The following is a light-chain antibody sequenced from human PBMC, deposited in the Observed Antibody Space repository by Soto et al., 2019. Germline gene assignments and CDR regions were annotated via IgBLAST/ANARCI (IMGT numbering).Light chain of an antibody. CDR2: TGS. CDR3: QQTLSFPPP. CDR1: QAIDSW. J-gene: IGKJ1*01. Sequence: DIQMTPSPSSVSASVGDRVTITCRASQAIDSWLAWYQQKPGEAPKLLIFTGSLLHSGGPPRCSGSVSGTDFTLTISSLQPEDFETYYCQQTLSFPPPFGHGTQV. V-gene: IGKV1-12*01.